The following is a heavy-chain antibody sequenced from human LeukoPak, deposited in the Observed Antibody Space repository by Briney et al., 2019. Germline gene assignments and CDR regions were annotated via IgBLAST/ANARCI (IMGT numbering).Heavy chain of an antibody. CDR3: ARGPLVGESSRDDFDI. Sequence: ASVKLSCKASGYTFTGYYMHWVRQAPGQGLEWMGWINPNSGGTNYAQKFQGRVTMTRDTSISTAYMELSRLRSDDTAVYYCARGPLVGESSRDDFDIWGQGTMVTVSS. J-gene: IGHJ3*02. CDR2: INPNSGGT. V-gene: IGHV1-2*02. CDR1: GYTFTGYY. D-gene: IGHD3-10*01.